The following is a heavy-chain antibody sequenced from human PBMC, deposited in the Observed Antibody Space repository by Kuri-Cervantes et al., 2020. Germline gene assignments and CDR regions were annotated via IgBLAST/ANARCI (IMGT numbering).Heavy chain of an antibody. CDR1: GFTFSSYG. Sequence: LSLTCAASGFTFSSYGMHWVRQAPGKGLEWVAVIWYDGSNKYYADSVKGRFTISRDNSKNTLYLQMNSLRAEDTAVYYCAKEARVRYYFDYWGQGTLVTVSS. V-gene: IGHV3-33*06. CDR3: AKEARVRYYFDY. CDR2: IWYDGSNK. J-gene: IGHJ4*02.